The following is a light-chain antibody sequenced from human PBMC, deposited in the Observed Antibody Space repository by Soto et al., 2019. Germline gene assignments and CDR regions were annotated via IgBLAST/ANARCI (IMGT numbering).Light chain of an antibody. CDR2: RNN. CDR1: SSNIGSNY. CDR3: AAWDDSLSGVV. V-gene: IGLV1-47*01. Sequence: QSVLTQPPSASGTPGQRVTISCSGSSSNIGSNYVYWYQQIPGTAPKLLIYRNNQRPSGVPDRSSGSKSGTSASLAISGLRSEDEAHYHCAAWDDSLSGVVFGGGTKLTVL. J-gene: IGLJ2*01.